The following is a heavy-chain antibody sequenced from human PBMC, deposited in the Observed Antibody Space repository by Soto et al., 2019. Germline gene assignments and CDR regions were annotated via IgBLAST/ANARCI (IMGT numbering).Heavy chain of an antibody. CDR2: IYYSGST. V-gene: IGHV4-30-4*01. CDR1: GASINDGDYY. CDR3: ARGKVLAVIPIRGRIDS. J-gene: IGHJ4*02. Sequence: SETLSLTCTVSGASINDGDYYWSWFRQPPGKGLEWIGYIYYSGSTYYNPSLGSRVSMSVDTSIKQFSLKFNSMTAADTAVYYCARGKVLAVIPIRGRIDSWGQGTLVTVSS. D-gene: IGHD2-21*01.